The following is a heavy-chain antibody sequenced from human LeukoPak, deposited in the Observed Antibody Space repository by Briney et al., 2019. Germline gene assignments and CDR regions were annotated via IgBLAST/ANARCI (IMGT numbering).Heavy chain of an antibody. J-gene: IGHJ4*02. CDR3: ARHGPLYDIWSAQFYFDY. D-gene: IGHD3-3*01. CDR1: GGSISTFY. V-gene: IGHV4-59*08. CDR2: IYYSGTT. Sequence: SETLSLTCTVSGGSISTFYWSWIRQRPGKGLEWIGYIYYSGTTNYNPSLKSRVTISVDMSKSQFSLNLGSVTAADTALYYCARHGPLYDIWSAQFYFDYWGQGTLVAVSS.